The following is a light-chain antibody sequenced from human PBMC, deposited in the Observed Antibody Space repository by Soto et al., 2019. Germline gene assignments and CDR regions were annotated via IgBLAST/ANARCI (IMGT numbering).Light chain of an antibody. CDR3: SSYTGSSTYVV. CDR2: DVS. Sequence: QSALTQPASVSGSPGQSITISCTGTSSDVGGYNYVSWYQQHPGKAPKLMIYDVSNRPSGVSNRFSGSKSGNTASLTISGLQAEDEVDYYCSSYTGSSTYVVFGGGTQLTVL. V-gene: IGLV2-14*01. CDR1: SSDVGGYNY. J-gene: IGLJ2*01.